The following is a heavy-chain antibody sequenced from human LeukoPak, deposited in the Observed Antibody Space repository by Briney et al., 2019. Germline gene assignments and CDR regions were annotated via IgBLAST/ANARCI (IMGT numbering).Heavy chain of an antibody. CDR1: GFTFSSYA. CDR3: ASYCSSTSCYTGGFDY. V-gene: IGHV3-23*01. CDR2: ISGSGGRT. D-gene: IGHD2-2*02. J-gene: IGHJ4*02. Sequence: GRSLSLSCALSGFTFSSYATGWVRQAPGEGLGWVSAISGSGGRTYYADSVRGRFTISRDNSKNTPYLQMNSLRAEDTAVYYCASYCSSTSCYTGGFDYCGPGTLVTVSS.